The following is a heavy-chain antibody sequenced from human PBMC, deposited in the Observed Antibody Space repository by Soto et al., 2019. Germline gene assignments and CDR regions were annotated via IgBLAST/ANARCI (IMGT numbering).Heavy chain of an antibody. CDR2: ISYDGSNK. D-gene: IGHD2-2*01. CDR3: AKGNCSSTRCELDFYYYGMDV. J-gene: IGHJ6*02. CDR1: GFTFSSYG. V-gene: IGHV3-30*18. Sequence: QVQLVESGGGVVQPGRSLRLSCAASGFTFSSYGMHWVRQAPGKGLEWVAVISYDGSNKYYADSVKGRFTISRDNSKNTLYLQMNSLRAKDTAVYYCAKGNCSSTRCELDFYYYGMDVWGQGTTVTVSS.